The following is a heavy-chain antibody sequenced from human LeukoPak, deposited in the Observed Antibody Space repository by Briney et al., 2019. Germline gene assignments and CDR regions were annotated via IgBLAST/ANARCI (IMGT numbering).Heavy chain of an antibody. J-gene: IGHJ4*02. CDR3: VKGPGPTVNYYFDF. V-gene: IGHV3-64D*06. CDR1: GFTFSTYA. Sequence: GGSLRLSCSASGFTFSTYAVHWVRQAPGKGLEYVSSISTNGGTTYSAESSRGRFAISRDNSKNTLYLQMSSLRADDTAVYYCVKGPGPTVNYYFDFWGQGTLVTVSS. CDR2: ISTNGGTT. D-gene: IGHD4-17*01.